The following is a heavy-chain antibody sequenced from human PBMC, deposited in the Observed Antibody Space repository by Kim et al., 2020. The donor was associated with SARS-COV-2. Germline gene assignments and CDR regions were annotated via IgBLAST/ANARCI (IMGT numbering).Heavy chain of an antibody. J-gene: IGHJ4*02. CDR2: IRSKSSGGTT. V-gene: IGHV3-49*04. D-gene: IGHD1-26*01. CDR1: GFTFGDYP. CDR3: SRGGVGARGF. Sequence: GGSLRLSCTASGFTFGDYPLSWVRQAPGKGLEWVGFIRSKSSGGTTEYAASVKGRFTISRDDSKSIVYLQMNSLKTEDTAVYFCSRGGVGARGFWGQGTLVTVSS.